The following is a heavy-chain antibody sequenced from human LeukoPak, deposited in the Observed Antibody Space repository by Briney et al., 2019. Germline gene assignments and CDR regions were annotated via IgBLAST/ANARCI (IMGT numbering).Heavy chain of an antibody. J-gene: IGHJ4*02. D-gene: IGHD1-1*01. CDR1: GFTFRSYG. Sequence: GGSLRLSCAASGFTFRSYGMHWVRQAPGKGLEWVAIISYDGNNKYYGDSVKGRFTISRDNSKNTLYLQMNSLRVEDTAVYYCAKRNGFWGQGTLVTVSS. CDR2: ISYDGNNK. CDR3: AKRNGF. V-gene: IGHV3-30*18.